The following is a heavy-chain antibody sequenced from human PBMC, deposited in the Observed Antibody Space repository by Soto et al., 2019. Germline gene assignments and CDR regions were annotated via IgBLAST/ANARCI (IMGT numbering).Heavy chain of an antibody. V-gene: IGHV1-8*01. CDR1: GYTFTSYD. D-gene: IGHD6-13*01. CDR3: ARSQSWYYYYGMDV. Sequence: ASVKVSCKASGYTFTSYDINRVRQATGQGLEWMGWMNPNSGNTGYAQKFQGRVTMTRNTSISTAYMELSSLRSEDTAVYYCARSQSWYYYYGMDVWGQGTTVTVSS. CDR2: MNPNSGNT. J-gene: IGHJ6*02.